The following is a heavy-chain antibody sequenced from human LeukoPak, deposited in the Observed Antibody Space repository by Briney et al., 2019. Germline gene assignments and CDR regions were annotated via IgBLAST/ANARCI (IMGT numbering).Heavy chain of an antibody. D-gene: IGHD1-26*01. CDR1: GFIFSTYW. CDR2: INQDGSEK. J-gene: IGHJ4*02. V-gene: IGHV3-7*01. Sequence: GGSLRLSCAASGFIFSTYWMSWVRQAPGKGLEWVANINQDGSEKYYVDSVKGRFTISRDNAKNSLYLQMNSLRVEDTAVYYCARDKIVGATKFDSWGQGTLVTVSS. CDR3: ARDKIVGATKFDS.